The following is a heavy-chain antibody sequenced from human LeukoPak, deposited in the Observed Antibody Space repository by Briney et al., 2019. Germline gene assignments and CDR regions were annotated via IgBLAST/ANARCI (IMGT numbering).Heavy chain of an antibody. J-gene: IGHJ4*02. D-gene: IGHD3-10*01. V-gene: IGHV3-53*01. Sequence: GGSLRLSCAVSGLTVSSNYMSWVRQAPGKGLEWVSAIYSGGSTFYADSVKGRFTISRDNSKNTLYLQMNSLRAEDTAVYYSARDPYNSGSSYFDYWGQGTLVTVSS. CDR2: IYSGGST. CDR3: ARDPYNSGSSYFDY. CDR1: GLTVSSNY.